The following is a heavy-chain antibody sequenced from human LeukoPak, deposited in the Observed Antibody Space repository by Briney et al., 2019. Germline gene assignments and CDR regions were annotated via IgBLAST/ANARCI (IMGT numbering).Heavy chain of an antibody. CDR1: GGSISSSNW. J-gene: IGHJ5*02. V-gene: IGHV4-4*02. D-gene: IGHD5-18*01. Sequence: SETLSLTCAVSGGSISSSNWWSWVRQPPGKGLEWIGEIYHSGITNYNPSLKSRVTISVDKSKNQFSLRLSSVTAADTAVYYCARGPGGYSFWFDPWGQGTLVTVSS. CDR2: IYHSGIT. CDR3: ARGPGGYSFWFDP.